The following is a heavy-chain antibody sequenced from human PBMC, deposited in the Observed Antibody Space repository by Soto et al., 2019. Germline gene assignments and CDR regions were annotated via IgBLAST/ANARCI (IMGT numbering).Heavy chain of an antibody. CDR1: GGSLSGYL. D-gene: IGHD5-18*01. CDR3: ARGAAYTYGPVDY. CDR2: ISHSGSP. V-gene: IGHV4-34*01. Sequence: NPSETLSLTCAVYGGSLSGYLWNWILQPPGKGLEWIGEISHSGSPNYSPSLKSRVTMSVDTSNNQFSLKLSSVTAADTAVYYCARGAAYTYGPVDYWGQETLVTVSS. J-gene: IGHJ4*02.